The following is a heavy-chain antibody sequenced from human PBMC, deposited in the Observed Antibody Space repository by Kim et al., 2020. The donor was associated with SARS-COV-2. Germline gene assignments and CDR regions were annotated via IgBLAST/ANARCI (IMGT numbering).Heavy chain of an antibody. CDR1: GFTFDDYA. CDR2: ISWNSGSI. Sequence: GGSLRLSCAASGFTFDDYAMHWVRQAPGKGLEWVSGISWNSGSIGYADSVKGRFTISRDNAKNSLYLQMNSLRAEDTALYYCAKGLVRGYDYSLKLDAFDIWGQGTMVTVSS. CDR3: AKGLVRGYDYSLKLDAFDI. J-gene: IGHJ3*02. V-gene: IGHV3-9*01. D-gene: IGHD5-12*01.